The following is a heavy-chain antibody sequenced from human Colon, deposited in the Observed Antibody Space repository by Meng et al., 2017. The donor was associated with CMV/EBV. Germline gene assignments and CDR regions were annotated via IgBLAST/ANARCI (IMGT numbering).Heavy chain of an antibody. CDR2: ISGSGVGT. CDR1: GFTFRTYE. CDR3: ARHRGGSLDF. Sequence: GESLKISCAVPGFTFRTYEMNWVRQAPGKGLEWVSYISGSGVGTYYADSVKGRFTISRDESKNTVYLQMNSLRIENTAIYYCARHRGGSLDFWGPGTLVTVSS. D-gene: IGHD1-26*01. J-gene: IGHJ4*02. V-gene: IGHV3-23*01.